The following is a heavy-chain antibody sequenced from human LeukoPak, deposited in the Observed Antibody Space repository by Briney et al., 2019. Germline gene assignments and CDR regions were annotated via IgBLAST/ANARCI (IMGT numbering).Heavy chain of an antibody. CDR2: IYYTGST. CDR1: GGSISSSSYY. CDR3: ARVPVNIWENWFDP. D-gene: IGHD1-26*01. V-gene: IGHV4-39*07. J-gene: IGHJ5*02. Sequence: SETLSLTCTVSGGSISSSSYYWGWIRQPPGKGLEWIGSIYYTGSTYYNPSLKSRVTISVDTSKNQFSLKLSSVTAADTAVYYCARVPVNIWENWFDPWGQGTLVTVSS.